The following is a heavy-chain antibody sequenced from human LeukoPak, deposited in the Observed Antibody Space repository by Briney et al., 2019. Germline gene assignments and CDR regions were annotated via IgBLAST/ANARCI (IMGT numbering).Heavy chain of an antibody. Sequence: PSETLSLTCTVSGGSISSSSYYWGWIRQPPGKGLEWIGSIYYSGSTYYNPSLKSRVTISVDTSKNQFSLKLSSVTAADTAVYYCARSPMALDAFDIWGQGTMVTVSS. D-gene: IGHD3-10*01. V-gene: IGHV4-39*07. CDR2: IYYSGST. J-gene: IGHJ3*02. CDR1: GGSISSSSYY. CDR3: ARSPMALDAFDI.